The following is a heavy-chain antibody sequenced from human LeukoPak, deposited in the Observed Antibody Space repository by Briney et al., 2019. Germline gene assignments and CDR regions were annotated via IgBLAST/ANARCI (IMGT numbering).Heavy chain of an antibody. D-gene: IGHD4-17*01. Sequence: SETLSLTCTVSGVSFTIYYWSWIRQPAGKGLEWIGDIYTSGSTNYNPSLKSRVTMSVDTSKNQFSLNLSSVTAADTAVYYCARGPTTVTRAFDYWGQGTLVTVSS. CDR1: GVSFTIYY. V-gene: IGHV4-4*07. CDR3: ARGPTTVTRAFDY. CDR2: IYTSGST. J-gene: IGHJ4*02.